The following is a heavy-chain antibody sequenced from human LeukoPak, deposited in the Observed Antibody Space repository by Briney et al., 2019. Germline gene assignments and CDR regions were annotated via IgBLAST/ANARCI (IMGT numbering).Heavy chain of an antibody. D-gene: IGHD3-22*01. CDR2: ISGSGGDT. J-gene: IGHJ3*02. CDR3: AKSLRGGYYDGFDI. V-gene: IGHV3-23*01. CDR1: GFTYNNYA. Sequence: GGSLRLSCAASGFTYNNYAMNWVRQAPGKGLEWVSGISGSGGDTYYTDSVKGRFTISRDNSRNTLSLQMNSLRAEDTAVYYCAKSLRGGYYDGFDIRGQGTMVIVSS.